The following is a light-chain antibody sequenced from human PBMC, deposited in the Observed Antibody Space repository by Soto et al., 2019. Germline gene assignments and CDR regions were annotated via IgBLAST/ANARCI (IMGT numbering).Light chain of an antibody. CDR3: QKCNRAPF. V-gene: IGKV1-27*01. CDR1: QGISNY. Sequence: DIQMTQSPSSLSASVGDRVTITCRASQGISNYLAWYQQKPGKVPMLLIYAASTLQSGVPSRFSGSGSGTDFTITISSLQPEDVATYYCQKCNRAPFFGGGTKVEIK. J-gene: IGKJ4*01. CDR2: AAS.